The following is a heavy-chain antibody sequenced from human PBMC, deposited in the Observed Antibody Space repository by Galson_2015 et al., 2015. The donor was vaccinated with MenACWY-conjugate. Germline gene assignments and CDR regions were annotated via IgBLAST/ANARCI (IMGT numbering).Heavy chain of an antibody. CDR3: AKEKPTTTAFDI. CDR1: GFTFRSYA. J-gene: IGHJ3*02. CDR2: ISDNGDRT. D-gene: IGHD4-11*01. V-gene: IGHV3-23*01. Sequence: SLRLSCAASGFTFRSYAMGWVRQAPGKGLEWVSIISDNGDRTYYTDSVKGRFTISRDNSENTLYLQMNSLRVEDTAVYYCAKEKPTTTAFDIWGQGTMVTVSS.